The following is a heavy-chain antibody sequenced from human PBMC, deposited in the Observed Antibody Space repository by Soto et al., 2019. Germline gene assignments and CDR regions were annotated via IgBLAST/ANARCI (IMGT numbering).Heavy chain of an antibody. CDR3: AMTGYSYGYY. CDR1: GSTFISYD. Sequence: ASVKVSCKASGSTFISYDINWVRQATGQGLEWMGWMNLNSGNTDYAQNFQGRVTMTRDTSTTTAYMELSSLRSEDTAVYYCAMTGYSYGYYWGQ. V-gene: IGHV1-8*01. J-gene: IGHJ4*02. D-gene: IGHD5-18*01. CDR2: MNLNSGNT.